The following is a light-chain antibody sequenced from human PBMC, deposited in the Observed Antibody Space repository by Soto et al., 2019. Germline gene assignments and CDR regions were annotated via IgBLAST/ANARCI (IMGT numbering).Light chain of an antibody. CDR1: QSVTSSY. V-gene: IGKV3-20*01. CDR2: GAS. Sequence: EIVFTQSQCTLSLSPRERSTLSYRASQSVTSSYLAWFQQKPGQAPRLLIYGASSRATGIPDRFSGSGSGTEFTLTISSLKPDDFATYYCQQYQSYSRTFGQGTKVDNK. J-gene: IGKJ1*01. CDR3: QQYQSYSRT.